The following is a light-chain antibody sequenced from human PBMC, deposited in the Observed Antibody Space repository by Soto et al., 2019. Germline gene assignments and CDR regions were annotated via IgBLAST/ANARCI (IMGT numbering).Light chain of an antibody. J-gene: IGKJ1*01. Sequence: DIRMTQSPSSLSASVGDRVTITCRASQSIDTHLNWYQQHPGKAPNALIYEASNLQSGVPSRFSGSGSGTDFTLTINGIQPDDSATYYCHQTYSPPDTFGQGTKVEIK. V-gene: IGKV1-39*01. CDR3: HQTYSPPDT. CDR2: EAS. CDR1: QSIDTH.